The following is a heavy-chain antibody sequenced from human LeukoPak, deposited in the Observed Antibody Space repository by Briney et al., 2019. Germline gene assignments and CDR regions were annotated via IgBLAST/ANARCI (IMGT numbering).Heavy chain of an antibody. CDR2: IYYSGST. CDR1: AGSITSSSYY. J-gene: IGHJ4*02. Sequence: PSETLSLTCAVSAGSITSSSYYWGWIRQFPGKGLEWIGSIYYSGSTYCNPSLQSRVAISVDTSKNQFSLKLNSVTAADTAMYYCARPGGYCGPTTCHVTNFDFWGQGALVTVSS. CDR3: ARPGGYCGPTTCHVTNFDF. D-gene: IGHD2-15*01. V-gene: IGHV4-39*01.